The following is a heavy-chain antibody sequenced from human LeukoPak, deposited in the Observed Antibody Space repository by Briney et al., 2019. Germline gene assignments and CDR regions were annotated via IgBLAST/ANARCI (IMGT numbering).Heavy chain of an antibody. V-gene: IGHV4-34*01. Sequence: SETLSLTCAVYGGSFSGYYWSWIRQPPGKGLEWIGEINHSGSTNHNPSLKSRVTISVDTSKNQFSLKLSSVTAADTAVYYCARTDPGYFDYWGQGTLVTVSS. D-gene: IGHD3-10*01. J-gene: IGHJ4*02. CDR2: INHSGST. CDR3: ARTDPGYFDY. CDR1: GGSFSGYY.